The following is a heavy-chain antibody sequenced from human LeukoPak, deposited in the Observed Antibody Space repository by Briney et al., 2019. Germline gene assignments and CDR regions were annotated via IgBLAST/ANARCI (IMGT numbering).Heavy chain of an antibody. CDR3: ARGWLAETTVVTPYNY. CDR2: IIAIFGTA. J-gene: IGHJ4*02. V-gene: IGHV1-69*13. Sequence: SVKVSCKASGGTFSSYAISWVRQAPGQGLEWMGGIIAIFGTANYAQKFQGRVTITADESTSTAYMELSSLRSQDTAVYYCARGWLAETTVVTPYNYWGQGTLVTVSS. D-gene: IGHD4-23*01. CDR1: GGTFSSYA.